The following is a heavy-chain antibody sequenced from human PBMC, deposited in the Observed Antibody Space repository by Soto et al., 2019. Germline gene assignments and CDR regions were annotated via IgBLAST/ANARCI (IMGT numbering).Heavy chain of an antibody. Sequence: QVQLVQSGAEVKKPGASVKVSCKASGYTFTSYGISWVRQAPGQGLEWMGWISAYNGNTNYAQKLQGRVTMTTDTSTSTAYRELRSLRSDDTAVYYCARDYYGSGRLNAHNWFDPWGQGTLVTVSS. CDR1: GYTFTSYG. CDR2: ISAYNGNT. D-gene: IGHD3-10*01. CDR3: ARDYYGSGRLNAHNWFDP. V-gene: IGHV1-18*01. J-gene: IGHJ5*02.